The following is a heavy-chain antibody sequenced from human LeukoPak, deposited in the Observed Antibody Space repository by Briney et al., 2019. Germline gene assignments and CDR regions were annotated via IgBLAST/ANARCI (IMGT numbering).Heavy chain of an antibody. CDR1: GGSINYHY. Sequence: SETLSLTCTVSGGSINYHYWSWIRQPPGKGLEFIAYIYYTGSTSYNPSLKSRVTTSVDTSKNQFSLELTSVSAADTAVYYCARTYGDYRFDYWGQGILVTVSS. CDR2: IYYTGST. J-gene: IGHJ4*02. D-gene: IGHD4-17*01. V-gene: IGHV4-59*11. CDR3: ARTYGDYRFDY.